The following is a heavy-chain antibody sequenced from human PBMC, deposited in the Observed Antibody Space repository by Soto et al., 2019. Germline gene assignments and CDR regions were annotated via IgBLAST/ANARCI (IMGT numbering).Heavy chain of an antibody. Sequence: SETLSLTCTVSGRSISSYYWSWIRQPPGKGLEWIGYIYYSGSTNYNPSLKSLITILVDTSKNLFALKLSSVTAADTAVYYCAADYYDSSVSSYYFDYWGQGTLVTVSS. CDR1: GRSISSYY. V-gene: IGHV4-59*01. D-gene: IGHD3-22*01. CDR2: IYYSGST. J-gene: IGHJ4*02. CDR3: AADYYDSSVSSYYFDY.